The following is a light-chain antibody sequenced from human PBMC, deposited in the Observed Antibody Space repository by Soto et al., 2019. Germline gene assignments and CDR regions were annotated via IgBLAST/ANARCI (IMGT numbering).Light chain of an antibody. CDR1: SSDVGGYNY. V-gene: IGLV2-14*01. J-gene: IGLJ2*01. CDR3: SSYTSSNTVA. CDR2: EVS. Sequence: QSALTQPASVSGSPGQSITISCTGTSSDVGGYNYVSWYQQHPGKAPKVMIFEVSSRPSWVSHRFSGSKSGNTASLTISGLQAEDEADYDCSSYTSSNTVAFGGGTKLTVL.